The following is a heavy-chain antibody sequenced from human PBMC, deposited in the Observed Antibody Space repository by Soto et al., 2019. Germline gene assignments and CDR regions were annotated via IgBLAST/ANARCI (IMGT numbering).Heavy chain of an antibody. J-gene: IGHJ5*02. CDR2: IYPGDSDT. CDR1: GYSFTSYW. CDR3: ARLTCSSTSCYPYYGWFDP. D-gene: IGHD2-2*01. Sequence: GESLKISCKGSGYSFTSYWVGWVRQMPGKGLEWMGIIYPGDSDTRYSPSFQGQVTISADKSISTAYLQWSSLKASDTAMYYCARLTCSSTSCYPYYGWFDPWGQGTLVTVSS. V-gene: IGHV5-51*01.